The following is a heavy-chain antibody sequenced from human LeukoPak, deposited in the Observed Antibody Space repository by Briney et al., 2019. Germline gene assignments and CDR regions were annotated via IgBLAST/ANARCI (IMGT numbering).Heavy chain of an antibody. J-gene: IGHJ4*02. CDR1: GFTFSSYW. D-gene: IGHD6-19*01. CDR2: ISGSGGST. Sequence: PGGSLRLSCAVSGFTFSSYWMHWVRQAPGKGLEWVSAISGSGGSTYYADSVKGRFTISRDNSKNTLYLQMNSLRAEDTAVYYCAKDRSSGWQYYYFDYWGQGTLVTVSS. V-gene: IGHV3-23*01. CDR3: AKDRSSGWQYYYFDY.